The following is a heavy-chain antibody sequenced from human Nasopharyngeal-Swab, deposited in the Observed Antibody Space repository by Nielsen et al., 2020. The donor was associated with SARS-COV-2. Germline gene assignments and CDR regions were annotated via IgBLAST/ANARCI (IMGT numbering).Heavy chain of an antibody. CDR2: TYYRSKWYN. D-gene: IGHD6-19*01. J-gene: IGHJ6*02. V-gene: IGHV6-1*01. CDR3: ARDSSSGWSKDYYGMDV. Sequence: SQTLSLTCAISGDSVSSNSAAWNWIRQSPSRCLEWLGRTYYRSKWYNDYAVSVKSRITINPDTSKNQFSLQLNSVTPEDTAVYYCARDSSSGWSKDYYGMDVWGQGTTVTVSS. CDR1: GDSVSSNSAA.